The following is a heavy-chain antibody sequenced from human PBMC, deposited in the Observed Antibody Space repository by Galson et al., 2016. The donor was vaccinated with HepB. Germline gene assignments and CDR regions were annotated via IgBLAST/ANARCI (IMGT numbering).Heavy chain of an antibody. Sequence: SLRLSCATSGFTFSSNWMSWVRQAPGKGLEWVANIKQDGTENYVDSVKGRFTISRDNAKNSLYLQMNSLRAEDTAAYYCARDPHALDFWGQGTLVTVSS. CDR3: ARDPHALDF. CDR2: IKQDGTE. J-gene: IGHJ4*02. CDR1: GFTFSSNW. V-gene: IGHV3-7*01.